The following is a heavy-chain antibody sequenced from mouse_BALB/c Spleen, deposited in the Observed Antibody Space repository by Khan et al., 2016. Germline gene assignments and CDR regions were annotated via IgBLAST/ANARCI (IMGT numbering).Heavy chain of an antibody. J-gene: IGHJ3*01. V-gene: IGHV5-4*02. CDR3: ARDDRWFAY. D-gene: IGHD2-14*01. CDR1: GFTFSDYY. CDR2: ISDGGSYT. Sequence: EVQLVESGGGLVKPGGSLKLSCAASGFTFSDYYKYWVRQTPEKRLEWVATISDGGSYTYYPDSVKGRFTISRDNAKNNLYLQMSSLKSEDTAMYYCARDDRWFAYWGQGTLVTVSA.